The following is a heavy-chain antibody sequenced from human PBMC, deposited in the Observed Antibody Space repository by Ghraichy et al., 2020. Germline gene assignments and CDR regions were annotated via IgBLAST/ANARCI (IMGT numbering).Heavy chain of an antibody. V-gene: IGHV2-5*02. CDR1: GFSLNSDGMS. CDR3: AHSGDSSGWEAKTSFHF. Sequence: SGPTLVKPTQTLTLTCTFSGFSLNSDGMSVGWIRQPPGEALEWLALIYWDDDQHYSPSLGSRLTISKDTSKNLVVLSMTNMEPVDTGTYYCAHSGDSSGWEAKTSFHFWGQGTLVTVSS. J-gene: IGHJ4*02. CDR2: IYWDDDQ. D-gene: IGHD6-19*01.